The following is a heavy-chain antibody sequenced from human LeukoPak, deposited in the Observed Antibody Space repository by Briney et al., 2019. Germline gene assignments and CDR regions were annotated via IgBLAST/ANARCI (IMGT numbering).Heavy chain of an antibody. CDR3: VTDRYSDSAFGD. CDR1: GFTFSSFE. V-gene: IGHV3-7*01. CDR2: IKQDGSGT. J-gene: IGHJ4*02. D-gene: IGHD1-26*01. Sequence: QSGGSLRLSCAASGFTFSSFEMAWVRQAPGKGLEWVASIKQDGSGTYYVDSVKGRFTISRDNAKNSLYLQMNSLRAEDTAVYYCVTDRYSDSAFGDWGQGTLVTVSS.